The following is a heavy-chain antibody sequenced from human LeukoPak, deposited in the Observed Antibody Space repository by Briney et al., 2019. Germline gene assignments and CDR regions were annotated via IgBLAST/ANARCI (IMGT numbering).Heavy chain of an antibody. J-gene: IGHJ6*03. CDR1: GFTFHIYG. V-gene: IGHV3-48*04. D-gene: IGHD6-13*01. Sequence: GGTLRLSCATSGFTFHIYGMSWVRQAPGKGLEWVSYISSSGSTIYYADSVKGRFTISRDNAKNSLYLQMNSLRAEDTAVYYCARAAAGSGFYYYYMDVWGKGTTVTVSS. CDR3: ARAAAGSGFYYYYMDV. CDR2: ISSSGSTI.